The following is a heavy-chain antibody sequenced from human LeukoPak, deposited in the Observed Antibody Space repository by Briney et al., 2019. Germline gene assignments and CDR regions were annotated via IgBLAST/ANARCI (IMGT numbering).Heavy chain of an antibody. CDR1: GFTFSSYW. CDR2: ISSSGSTI. Sequence: GGSLRLSCAASGFTFSSYWMNWVRQAPGKGLEWVSYISSSGSTIYYADSVKGRFTISRDNAKNSLYLQMNSLRAEDTAVYYCASLYSSSWYVYWGQGTLVTVSS. J-gene: IGHJ4*02. D-gene: IGHD6-13*01. CDR3: ASLYSSSWYVY. V-gene: IGHV3-48*04.